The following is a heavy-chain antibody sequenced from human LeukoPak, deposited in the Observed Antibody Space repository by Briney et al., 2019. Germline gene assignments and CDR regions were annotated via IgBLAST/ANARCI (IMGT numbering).Heavy chain of an antibody. J-gene: IGHJ4*02. Sequence: GGSLRLSCAASGFTFSSYSMNWVRQAPGKGREWVSYISSSSSTIYYADSVKGRFTISRDNAKNSLYLQMNSLRAEDTAVYYCARDDYGAYDVLDYWGQGTLVTVSS. CDR3: ARDDYGAYDVLDY. D-gene: IGHD4-17*01. CDR2: ISSSSSTI. V-gene: IGHV3-48*04. CDR1: GFTFSSYS.